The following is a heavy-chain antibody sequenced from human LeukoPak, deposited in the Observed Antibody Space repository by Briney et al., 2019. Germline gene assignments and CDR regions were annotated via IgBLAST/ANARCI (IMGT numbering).Heavy chain of an antibody. D-gene: IGHD3-22*01. CDR1: GGSISSSSYY. J-gene: IGHJ4*02. V-gene: IGHV4-39*01. CDR3: ARHSAYYNDSSGFDY. Sequence: PSETLSLTCTVSGGSISSSSYYWGWIRQPPGKGLEWIGSIYYSGSTYYNPSLKSRVTISVDTSKNQFSLKLSSVTAADTAVYYCARHSAYYNDSSGFDYWGQGTLVTVSS. CDR2: IYYSGST.